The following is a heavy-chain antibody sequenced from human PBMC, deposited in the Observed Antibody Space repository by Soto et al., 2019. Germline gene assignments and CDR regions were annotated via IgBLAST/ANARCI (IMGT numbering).Heavy chain of an antibody. CDR1: GFTFGDYA. CDR3: TRVDS. J-gene: IGHJ4*02. Sequence: GGSLRLSCADSGFTFGDYAMSWVRQAPGKGLEWVGFIRSKAYGGTTEYAASVKGRFTISRDDSKSIAYLQMNSLKTEDTAVYYCTRVDSWSPGTLVTVSS. CDR2: IRSKAYGGTT. V-gene: IGHV3-49*04.